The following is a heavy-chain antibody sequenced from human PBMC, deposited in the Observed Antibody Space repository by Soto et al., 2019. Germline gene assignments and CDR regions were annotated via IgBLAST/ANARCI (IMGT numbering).Heavy chain of an antibody. V-gene: IGHV4-39*01. CDR1: GGSISSFTYY. Sequence: PSATLSLTCSVSGGSISSFTYYWGWIRQPPGKGLEWIGTVYYNENTYYNPSLKSRVTITVDTAKNQFSLNLRSVTAVDTAMYFCARRERYYGSPGWFDPWGPGTLVTVSS. D-gene: IGHD3-10*01. CDR2: VYYNENT. CDR3: ARRERYYGSPGWFDP. J-gene: IGHJ5*02.